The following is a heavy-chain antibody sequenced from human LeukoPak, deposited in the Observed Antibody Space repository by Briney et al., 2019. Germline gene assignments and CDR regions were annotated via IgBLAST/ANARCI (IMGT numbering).Heavy chain of an antibody. Sequence: GGSLRLSCAASGFTFSSYSMNWVRQAPGKGLEWVSSISSSSSYIYYADSVKGRFTISRDNAKNSLYLQMNSLRAEDTAVYYCARDPPYSSGWYADDPWGQGTLVTVSS. CDR3: ARDPPYSSGWYADDP. J-gene: IGHJ5*02. CDR1: GFTFSSYS. D-gene: IGHD6-19*01. V-gene: IGHV3-21*01. CDR2: ISSSSSYI.